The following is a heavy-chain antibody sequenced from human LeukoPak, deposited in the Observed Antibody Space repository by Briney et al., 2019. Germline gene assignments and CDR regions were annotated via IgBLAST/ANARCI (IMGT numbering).Heavy chain of an antibody. D-gene: IGHD7-27*01. J-gene: IGHJ5*02. Sequence: GASVEGSCKASGYTFTNYGISWGRQAPGKELEWMGWINTYNGNTNYAQKFQGRVTMTTDTSTSTAYMELRSLRSDDTAVYYCARNSPRDVAGRQFLPGVLSLLSQCDNCFDPWGQGTLVSVSS. V-gene: IGHV1-18*04. CDR2: INTYNGNT. CDR3: ARNSPRDVAGRQFLPGVLSLLSQCDNCFDP. CDR1: GYTFTNYG.